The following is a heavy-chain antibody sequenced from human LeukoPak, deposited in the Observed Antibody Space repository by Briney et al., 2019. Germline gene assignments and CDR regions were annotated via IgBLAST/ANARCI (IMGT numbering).Heavy chain of an antibody. CDR2: IWYDGSNK. D-gene: IGHD6-13*01. V-gene: IGHV3-33*01. J-gene: IGHJ6*02. Sequence: GRSLRLSCAASGFRFRSHAVHWVRQAPGKGLEWLAQIWYDGSNKYYVDSVKGRFTTSRDNSKNTVYLQMNSLRAEDTAVYFCARDGQQLALYAMDVWGQGTTVTVSS. CDR3: ARDGQQLALYAMDV. CDR1: GFRFRSHA.